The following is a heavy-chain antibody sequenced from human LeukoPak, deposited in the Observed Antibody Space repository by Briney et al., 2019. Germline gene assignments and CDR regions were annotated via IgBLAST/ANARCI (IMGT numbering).Heavy chain of an antibody. CDR2: IYYSGST. Sequence: PSETLSLTCSVSLDSITKHNYYLGWIRQPPGKGVEWIWVIYYSGSTLYNESLKSRVTISVHESTHQFSLNVTSVPAAHPAVYYCAKVEWLRSPRVGGTFDPWGQGTLVTVSS. J-gene: IGHJ5*02. CDR1: LDSITKHNYY. CDR3: AKVEWLRSPRVGGTFDP. D-gene: IGHD5-12*01. V-gene: IGHV4-39*01.